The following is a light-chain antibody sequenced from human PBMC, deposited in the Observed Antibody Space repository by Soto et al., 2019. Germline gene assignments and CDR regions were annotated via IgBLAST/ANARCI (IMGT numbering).Light chain of an antibody. V-gene: IGKV3-15*01. CDR3: QQYGTSPIT. J-gene: IGKJ5*01. CDR1: QSVSTN. CDR2: GTS. Sequence: EIVMTQSPATLSVSPGERATLSCRASQSVSTNLAWYQQKPGQAPRLLIHGTSTRATGIPARFSGSGSGTEFTLTITRLEPADFAVYYCQQYGTSPITFGQGTRLEN.